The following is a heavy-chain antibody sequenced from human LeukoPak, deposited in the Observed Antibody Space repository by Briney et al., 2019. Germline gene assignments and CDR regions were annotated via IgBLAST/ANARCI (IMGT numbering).Heavy chain of an antibody. CDR1: GGPITSSSYY. D-gene: IGHD3-9*01. V-gene: IGHV4-39*07. CDR3: ARTYYDILTGYFARQLKRPANWFDP. J-gene: IGHJ5*02. CDR2: INHSGST. Sequence: PSETLSLTCTVSGGPITSSSYYWSWIRQPPGKGLEWIGEINHSGSTNYNPSLKSRVTISVDTSKNQFSLKLSSVTAADTAVYYCARTYYDILTGYFARQLKRPANWFDPWGQGTLVTVSS.